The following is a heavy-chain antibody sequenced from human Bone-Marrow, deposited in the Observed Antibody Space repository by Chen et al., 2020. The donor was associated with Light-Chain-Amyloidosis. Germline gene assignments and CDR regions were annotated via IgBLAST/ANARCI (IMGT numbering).Heavy chain of an antibody. D-gene: IGHD2-21*01. J-gene: IGHJ4*02. Sequence: EVQLVQSGAEVKKPGESLQISCKGSGYSFTSYWIGWVRQMPGKGLEWMGIIYPGDSDTRYSPSFQGQVTISADKSISTAYLQWSSLKASDTAMYYCARLTYCGGEPCPWDYWGQGTLVTVSS. V-gene: IGHV5-51*01. CDR3: ARLTYCGGEPCPWDY. CDR2: IYPGDSDT. CDR1: GYSFTSYW.